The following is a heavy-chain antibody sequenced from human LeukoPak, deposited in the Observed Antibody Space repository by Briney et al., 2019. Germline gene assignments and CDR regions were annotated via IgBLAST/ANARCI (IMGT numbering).Heavy chain of an antibody. CDR2: INDDSSDI. CDR1: GFTFSLYA. J-gene: IGHJ4*02. D-gene: IGHD2-15*01. V-gene: IGHV3-48*04. Sequence: HAGGSLRLSCAASGFTFSLYAMNWVRQAPGKGLEWVSYINDDSSDIHYAGSVRGRFTISRDDARKTLYPQLSSLRVEDTAVYYCARDTLQPGLIDSWGQGTLVTVSS. CDR3: ARDTLQPGLIDS.